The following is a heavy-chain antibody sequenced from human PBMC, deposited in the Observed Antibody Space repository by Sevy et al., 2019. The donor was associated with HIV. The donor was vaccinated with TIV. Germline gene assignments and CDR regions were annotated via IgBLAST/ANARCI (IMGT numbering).Heavy chain of an antibody. Sequence: ASVKVSCKASESTFTAYYIHWLRQAPGQGLEWMGWINPNSDDTNYAQKFQGRVSMAADTSISTAYMDLSRLRFDDTAVYYCGGEGGIFGGGGGLDVWGQGTTVTVSS. CDR2: INPNSDDT. J-gene: IGHJ6*02. V-gene: IGHV1-2*02. D-gene: IGHD3-3*01. CDR3: GGEGGIFGGGGGLDV. CDR1: ESTFTAYY.